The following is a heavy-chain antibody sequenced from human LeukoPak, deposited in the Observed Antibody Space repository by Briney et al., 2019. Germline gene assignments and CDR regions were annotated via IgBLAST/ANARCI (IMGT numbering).Heavy chain of an antibody. D-gene: IGHD3-22*01. CDR1: GYTFTSYG. CDR2: ISAYNGNT. Sequence: ASVKVSCKASGYTFTSYGISWVRQAPGQGLEWMGWISAYNGNTNYAQKLQGRVTMTTDTSTSTAYMGLRSLRSDDTAVYYCASPSPYYDSSGSAAFDIWGQGAMVTVSS. CDR3: ASPSPYYDSSGSAAFDI. V-gene: IGHV1-18*01. J-gene: IGHJ3*02.